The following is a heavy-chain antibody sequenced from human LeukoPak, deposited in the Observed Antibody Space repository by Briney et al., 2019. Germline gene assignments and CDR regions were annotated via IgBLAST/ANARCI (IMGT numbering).Heavy chain of an antibody. CDR1: GFTFSTFA. D-gene: IGHD6-13*01. CDR3: ARGRGSSCPY. Sequence: GGSLRLSCAASGFTFSTFAMIWVRQPPGKGLEWVSSIFPSGGEIHYADSVRGRFTISRDNSKSTLSLQMNSLRAEDTAVYYCARGRGSSCPYWGQGTLVTVSS. V-gene: IGHV3-23*01. J-gene: IGHJ4*02. CDR2: IFPSGGEI.